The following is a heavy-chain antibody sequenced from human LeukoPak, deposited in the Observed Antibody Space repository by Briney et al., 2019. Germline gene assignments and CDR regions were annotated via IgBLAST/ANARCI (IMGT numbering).Heavy chain of an antibody. J-gene: IGHJ6*02. CDR2: ISGSGGST. Sequence: GGSLRLSCAASGFTFSSYAMSWVRQAPGEGLEWVSAISGSGGSTYYADSVKGRFTISRDNSKNTLYLQMNSLRAEDTAVYYCAKDLGITDSYGMDVWGQGTTVTVSS. CDR1: GFTFSSYA. D-gene: IGHD5-24*01. V-gene: IGHV3-23*01. CDR3: AKDLGITDSYGMDV.